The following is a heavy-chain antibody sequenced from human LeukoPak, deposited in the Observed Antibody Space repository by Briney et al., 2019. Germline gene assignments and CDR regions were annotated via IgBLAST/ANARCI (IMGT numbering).Heavy chain of an antibody. J-gene: IGHJ4*02. D-gene: IGHD2-8*01. CDR2: INPGDSDT. CDR3: ATYDTIGYIDY. V-gene: IGHV5-51*01. CDR1: GYSFTSYW. Sequence: GESLKISCKGSGYSFTSYWIGWVRQMPGKGLEWMGVINPGDSDTRYSPSFQGQVTISADKSISTAYLQWSSLKASDTAICYCATYDTIGYIDYWGQGTLVTVSS.